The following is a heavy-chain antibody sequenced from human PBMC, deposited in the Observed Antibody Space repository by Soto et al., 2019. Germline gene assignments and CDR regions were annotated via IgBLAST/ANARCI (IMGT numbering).Heavy chain of an antibody. CDR2: ISYDGSNK. V-gene: IGHV3-30-3*01. J-gene: IGHJ4*02. D-gene: IGHD6-6*01. Sequence: GGCLGLGCAACGFPLSSYAVDGVRQAPGKGLEWVAVISYDGSNKYYADSVKGRFTISRDNSKNTLYLQMNSLRAEDTAVYYCATEGDMRQLVFDSWGQGTLVTLS. CDR3: ATEGDMRQLVFDS. CDR1: GFPLSSYA.